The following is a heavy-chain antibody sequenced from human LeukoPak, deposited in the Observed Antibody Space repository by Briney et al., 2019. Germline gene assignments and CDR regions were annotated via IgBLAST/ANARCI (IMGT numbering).Heavy chain of an antibody. CDR2: IYYSGST. Sequence: PSETLSLTCTVSGGSISSYYWSWIRQPPGKGLEWIGYIYYSGSTNYNPSLKSRVTISVDTSKNQFSLKLSSVTAADTAVYYCARDLVLEWSDYFDYWGQGTLVTVSS. CDR3: ARDLVLEWSDYFDY. CDR1: GGSISSYY. D-gene: IGHD3-3*01. J-gene: IGHJ4*02. V-gene: IGHV4-59*12.